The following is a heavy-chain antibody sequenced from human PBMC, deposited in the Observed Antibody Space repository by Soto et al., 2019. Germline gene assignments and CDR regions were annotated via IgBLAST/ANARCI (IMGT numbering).Heavy chain of an antibody. D-gene: IGHD3-16*01. J-gene: IGHJ3*01. V-gene: IGHV1-69*01. CDR2: IIPVFGTA. CDR1: GGTFSSYA. Sequence: QVQLVQSENEVKKPGSSVKVSCKASGGTFSSYAISWVRQAPGQGLEWMGGIIPVFGTANYAQKFQGKVTITADESTSTVYMELSSLRSEDTAVFYCARSHAALITSLPFDFWGQGTMVTVSS. CDR3: ARSHAALITSLPFDF.